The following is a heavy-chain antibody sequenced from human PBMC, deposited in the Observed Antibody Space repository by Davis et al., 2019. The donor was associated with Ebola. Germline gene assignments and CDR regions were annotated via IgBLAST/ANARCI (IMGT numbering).Heavy chain of an antibody. CDR3: ARTTKTNIEDSGLGYNSFDS. V-gene: IGHV4-34*01. Sequence: MPSETLSLTCAVYGGSFSDYFWSWIRQPPEKGLEWIGEISHHSGYTNYNPSLRSRVAISVDSSKNQFSLKVNSVTAADTATYYCARTTKTNIEDSGLGYNSFDSWGHGTTVTVSS. D-gene: IGHD4-17*01. CDR1: GGSFSDYF. J-gene: IGHJ5*01. CDR2: ISHHSGYT.